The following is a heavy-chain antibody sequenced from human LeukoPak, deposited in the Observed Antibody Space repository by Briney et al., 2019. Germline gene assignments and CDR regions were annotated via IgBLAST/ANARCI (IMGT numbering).Heavy chain of an antibody. D-gene: IGHD6-19*01. CDR3: AREGSYSSGWYYAFDI. V-gene: IGHV3-48*04. CDR2: ISRSSDSM. Sequence: TGGSLRLSCAASGFTFSSYSMNWVRQAPGKGLEWVSYISRSSDSMQYADSVKDRFTISRDNAKNSLYLQMNSLRAEDTAVYYCAREGSYSSGWYYAFDIWGQGTMVTVSS. CDR1: GFTFSSYS. J-gene: IGHJ3*02.